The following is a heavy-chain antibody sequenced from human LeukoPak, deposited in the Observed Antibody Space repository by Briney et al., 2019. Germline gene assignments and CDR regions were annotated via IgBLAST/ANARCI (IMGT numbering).Heavy chain of an antibody. CDR2: IYYSGST. CDR1: GGSISSSSYY. V-gene: IGHV4-39*01. J-gene: IGHJ5*02. CDR3: ARMVGSGWYLDWFDP. D-gene: IGHD6-19*01. Sequence: PETLSLTCTVSGGSISSSSYYWGWIRQPPGKGLEWIGSIYYSGSTYYNPSLKSRVTISVDTSKNQFSLKLSSVTAADTAVYYCARMVGSGWYLDWFDPWGQGTLVTVSS.